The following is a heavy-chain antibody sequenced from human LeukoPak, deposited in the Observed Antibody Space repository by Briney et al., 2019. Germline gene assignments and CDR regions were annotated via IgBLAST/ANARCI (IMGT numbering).Heavy chain of an antibody. CDR3: ARVQDFETRGYYLGY. Sequence: SETLSLTCAVYGGSFSGHYWSWIRQPPGKGLEWIGEINHSGSTNYNPSLKSRVTMSVDTFKNQFSLTLSSVTAADTAVYYCARVQDFETRGYYLGYWGHGTLVTVSS. CDR2: INHSGST. V-gene: IGHV4-34*01. J-gene: IGHJ4*01. D-gene: IGHD3-22*01. CDR1: GGSFSGHY.